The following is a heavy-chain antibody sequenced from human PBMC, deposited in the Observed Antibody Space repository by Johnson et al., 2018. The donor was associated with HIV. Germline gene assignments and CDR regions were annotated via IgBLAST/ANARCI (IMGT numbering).Heavy chain of an antibody. J-gene: IGHJ3*02. D-gene: IGHD3-3*01. V-gene: IGHV3-15*01. CDR2: IQSKTDGGTT. CDR1: GFTFSNAW. CDR3: TRGGITIFGVVDAFDI. Sequence: VQLVESGGGLVQPGGSLRLSCAASGFTFSNAWMSWLRQAPGKGLEWLGRIQSKTDGGTTDYAAPVKGRFTISRDDSKNTLYLQMNSLKTEDTAVYYCTRGGITIFGVVDAFDIWGQGTMVTVSS.